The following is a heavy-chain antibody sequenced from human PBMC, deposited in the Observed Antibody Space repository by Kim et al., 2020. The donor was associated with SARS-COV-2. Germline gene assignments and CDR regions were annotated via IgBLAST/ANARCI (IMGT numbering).Heavy chain of an antibody. Sequence: GGSLRLSCAASGFTFSSYAMHWVRQAPGKGLEWVAVISYDGSNKYYADSVKGRFTISRDNSKNTLYLQMNSLRAEDTAVYYCARPQNRGYYTPYFDYWGQGTLVTVSS. J-gene: IGHJ4*02. CDR1: GFTFSSYA. D-gene: IGHD3-3*01. CDR2: ISYDGSNK. CDR3: ARPQNRGYYTPYFDY. V-gene: IGHV3-30*04.